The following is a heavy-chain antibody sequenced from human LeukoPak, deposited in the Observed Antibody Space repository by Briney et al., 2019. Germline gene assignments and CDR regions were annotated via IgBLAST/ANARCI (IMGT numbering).Heavy chain of an antibody. CDR1: GFTFSSYS. CDR3: ASHPYYDILTGYSPWFDP. D-gene: IGHD3-9*01. Sequence: PGGSLRLSCAASGFTFSSYSMNWVRQAPGKGLEWVSYISSSSSTIYYADSVKGRFTISRDNAKNSLYLQMNSLRDEDTAVYYCASHPYYDILTGYSPWFDPWGQGTLVTVSS. CDR2: ISSSSSTI. J-gene: IGHJ5*02. V-gene: IGHV3-48*02.